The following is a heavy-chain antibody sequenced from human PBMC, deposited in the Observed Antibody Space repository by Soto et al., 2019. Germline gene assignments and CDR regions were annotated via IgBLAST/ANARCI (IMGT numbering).Heavy chain of an antibody. CDR1: GFTFRIYA. D-gene: IGHD2-15*01. CDR2: ISYDGSNK. V-gene: IGHV3-30-3*01. J-gene: IGHJ6*02. Sequence: QVHLVESGGGVVQPGRSLRLSCAASGFTFRIYAMHWVRQAPGKGLECVAVISYDGSNKFYRDSVKGRFTISRDNSKNTLYLQINSLRYEDTAVSYCARGDREDIAVVVGARPGEYGVDVWGQGTTVTVSS. CDR3: ARGDREDIAVVVGARPGEYGVDV.